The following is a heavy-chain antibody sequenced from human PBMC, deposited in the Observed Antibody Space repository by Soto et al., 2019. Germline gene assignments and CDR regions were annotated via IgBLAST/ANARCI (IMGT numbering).Heavy chain of an antibody. CDR2: TYYRSRFFS. V-gene: IGHV6-1*01. CDR3: VRDRYSSSGWFDP. CDR1: GDSVSSYSAA. Sequence: SQTLSLTCAISGDSVSSYSAAWNWIRPSPSGGLEWLGRTYYRSRFFSDYAESVKSRIIINPDTSKNQFSLQLKSVTPEDTAVYYCVRDRYSSSGWFDPWGKGTPVTVSS. J-gene: IGHJ5*02. D-gene: IGHD3-10*01.